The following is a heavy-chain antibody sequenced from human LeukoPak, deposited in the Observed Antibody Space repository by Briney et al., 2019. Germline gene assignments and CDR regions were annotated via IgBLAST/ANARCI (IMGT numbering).Heavy chain of an antibody. J-gene: IGHJ4*02. Sequence: NPSETLSLTCTVSGYSISSGYYWGWIRQPPGKGLEWIGSIYHSGSTYYNPSLKSRVTISVDTSKNQFSLKLSSVTAADTAVYYCARPHAPIQLWPLDYWGQGTLVTVSS. V-gene: IGHV4-38-2*02. CDR1: GYSISSGYY. CDR3: ARPHAPIQLWPLDY. D-gene: IGHD5-18*01. CDR2: IYHSGST.